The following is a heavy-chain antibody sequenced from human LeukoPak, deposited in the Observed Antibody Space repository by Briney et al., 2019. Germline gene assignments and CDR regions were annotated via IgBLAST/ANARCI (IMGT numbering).Heavy chain of an antibody. CDR1: GFTFRSYW. V-gene: IGHV3-74*01. CDR3: ARVVSDRSGWYHFDY. Sequence: PGGSLRLSCAASGFTFRSYWMHWVRQAPGKGLVWVSRIKGDGSAASYADSVKGRFTISRDNAKNTLYLQMSSLRAEDTAVYYCARVVSDRSGWYHFDYWGQGTLVTVSS. J-gene: IGHJ4*02. D-gene: IGHD6-19*01. CDR2: IKGDGSAA.